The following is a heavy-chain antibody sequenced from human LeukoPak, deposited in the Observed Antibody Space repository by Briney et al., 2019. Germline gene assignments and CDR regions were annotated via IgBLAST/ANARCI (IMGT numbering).Heavy chain of an antibody. V-gene: IGHV4-59*12. J-gene: IGHJ4*02. CDR1: GGSISSYY. CDR2: IYYSGST. Sequence: PSETLSLTCTVSGGSISSYYWSWIRQPPGKGLEWIGYIYYSGSTNYNPSLKSRVTISVDTSKNQFSLKLSSVTAADTAVYYCAKEGPHYYDSSGYPFDYWGQGTLVTVSS. D-gene: IGHD3-22*01. CDR3: AKEGPHYYDSSGYPFDY.